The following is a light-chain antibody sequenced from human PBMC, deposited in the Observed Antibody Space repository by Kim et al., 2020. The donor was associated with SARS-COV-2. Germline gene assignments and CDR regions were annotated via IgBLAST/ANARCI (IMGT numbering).Light chain of an antibody. CDR2: GVS. J-gene: IGKJ1*01. CDR3: QQYYGRPPWT. V-gene: IGKV3-15*01. Sequence: VSPGETATLSCRASQSVRSNLAWYQQKPGQAPRLLIYGVSTRATDVPARFSGSGSGTEFTLTISSLQSEDFAVYHCQQYYGRPPWTFGQGTKVEI. CDR1: QSVRSN.